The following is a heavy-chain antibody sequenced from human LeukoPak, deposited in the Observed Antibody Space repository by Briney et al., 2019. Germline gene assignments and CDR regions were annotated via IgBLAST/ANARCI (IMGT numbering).Heavy chain of an antibody. Sequence: ASVKVSCKASGGTFRSYAISWVRQAPGQGLEWMGGIIPIFGTANYAQKFQGRVTITADESTSTAYMELSSLRSEDTAVYYCARLTYYYGSGSYFYFDYWGQGTLVTVSS. CDR2: IIPIFGTA. V-gene: IGHV1-69*13. D-gene: IGHD3-10*01. J-gene: IGHJ4*02. CDR1: GGTFRSYA. CDR3: ARLTYYYGSGSYFYFDY.